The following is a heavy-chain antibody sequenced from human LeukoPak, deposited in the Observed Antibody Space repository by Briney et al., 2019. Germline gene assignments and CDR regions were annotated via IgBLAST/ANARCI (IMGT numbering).Heavy chain of an antibody. Sequence: GGSLRLSCAASGFTFSSYSMNWVRQAPGKGLEWVSSISSSSSYIYYADSVKGRFTISRDNAKNSLYRQMNSLRAEDTAVYYCARLASMVPNYWGQGTLVTVSS. CDR1: GFTFSSYS. CDR3: ARLASMVPNY. V-gene: IGHV3-21*01. D-gene: IGHD3-10*01. J-gene: IGHJ4*02. CDR2: ISSSSSYI.